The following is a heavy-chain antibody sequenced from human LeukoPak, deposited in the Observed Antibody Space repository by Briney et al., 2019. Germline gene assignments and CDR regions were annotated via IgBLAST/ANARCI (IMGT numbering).Heavy chain of an antibody. V-gene: IGHV1-8*01. CDR2: MNPNSGNT. CDR1: GYTFTSYD. D-gene: IGHD3-22*01. Sequence: ASVKVSCKASGYTFTSYDINWVRQATGQGLEWMGWMNPNSGNTGYAQKFQGRVTMTRNTSISTAYMELGSLRSEDTAVYYCASGYYSDGSGYSPADYWGQGTRVTVSS. J-gene: IGHJ4*02. CDR3: ASGYYSDGSGYSPADY.